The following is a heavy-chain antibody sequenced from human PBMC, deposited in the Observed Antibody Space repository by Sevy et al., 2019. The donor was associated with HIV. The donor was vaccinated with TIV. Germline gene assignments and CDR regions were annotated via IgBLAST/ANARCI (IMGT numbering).Heavy chain of an antibody. CDR3: GRDNWGSIDY. V-gene: IGHV4-59*01. Sequence: SETLSLTCTVSSGSLNTDGWSWILQPPGKELEWIGYAYYNGGTNYNPSLKSRLTILVGTSERQFSLQLSSVTPADTAVYYYGRDNWGSIDYWGQGVLVTVSS. D-gene: IGHD7-27*01. CDR1: SGSLNTDG. J-gene: IGHJ4*02. CDR2: AYYNGGT.